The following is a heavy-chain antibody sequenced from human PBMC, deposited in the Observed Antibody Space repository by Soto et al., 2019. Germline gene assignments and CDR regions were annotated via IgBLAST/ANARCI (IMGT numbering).Heavy chain of an antibody. CDR3: VSTGPD. D-gene: IGHD3-10*01. V-gene: IGHV3-30*03. CDR1: GFCFGILG. Sequence: PGGSLRLSCAASGFCFGILGLHWVCRVCGEGLEWVAILSFDDSNKKFADSVKGRFTISRDNSWNILFLQMYSLRRDDTAVYYCVSTGPDWGQGT. J-gene: IGHJ4*02. CDR2: LSFDDSNK.